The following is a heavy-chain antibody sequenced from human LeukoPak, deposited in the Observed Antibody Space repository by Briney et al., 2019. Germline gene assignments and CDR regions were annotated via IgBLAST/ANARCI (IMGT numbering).Heavy chain of an antibody. CDR1: GFTFSNLW. D-gene: IGHD4-17*01. J-gene: IGHJ4*02. V-gene: IGHV3-7*03. CDR2: IKQDGSEK. CDR3: AKRDYGDYQGPWDY. Sequence: GGSLRLSCAASGFTFSNLWMSWVRQAPGKGLKWVANIKQDGSEKYYVDSVKGRFTISRDNAQNSLYLQMNSLRAEDTAVYYCAKRDYGDYQGPWDYWGQGTLVTVSS.